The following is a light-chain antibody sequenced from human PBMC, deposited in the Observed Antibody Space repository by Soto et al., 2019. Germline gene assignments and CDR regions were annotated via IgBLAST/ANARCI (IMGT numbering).Light chain of an antibody. V-gene: IGLV2-11*01. CDR1: SSDVGGYTY. CDR3: CSYAATYSV. CDR2: DVT. J-gene: IGLJ2*01. Sequence: QSALTQPRSVSGSPGQSVTISCTGTSSDVGGYTYVSWYQQHPGKVPKLMIYDVTKRPSGVPDRFSGSKSSNTASLTISGLQDEDEAYYYCCSYAATYSVFGGGTKVTVL.